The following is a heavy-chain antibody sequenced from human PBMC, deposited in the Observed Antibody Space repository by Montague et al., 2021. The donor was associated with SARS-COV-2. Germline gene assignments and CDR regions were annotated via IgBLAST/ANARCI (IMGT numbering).Heavy chain of an antibody. J-gene: IGHJ2*01. CDR1: GGSISGYY. CDR3: VGEYRIELWQTNWYFGL. Sequence: SETLSLTCSVSGGSISGYYWSWIRQPPGKGLEWIGYIYHSGNTKYNPSLKSRVSISVDTSKNQFSLRLSSVTAADTAVYYCVGEYRIELWQTNWYFGLWGRGTLVTVSS. V-gene: IGHV4-59*01. CDR2: IYHSGNT. D-gene: IGHD3-16*01.